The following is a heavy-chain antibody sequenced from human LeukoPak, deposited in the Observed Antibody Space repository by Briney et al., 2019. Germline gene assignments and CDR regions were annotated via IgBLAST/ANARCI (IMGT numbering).Heavy chain of an antibody. J-gene: IGHJ5*02. CDR1: GGSFSGYY. CDR3: ARGNGVPAAMEWFDP. Sequence: SETLSLTCAVYGGSFSGYYWSWIRQPPGKGLEWIGEINHSGSTNYNPSLKSRVTISVDTSKNQFSLKLSSVTAADTAVYYCARGNGVPAAMEWFDPWGQGTLVTVSS. V-gene: IGHV4-34*01. CDR2: INHSGST. D-gene: IGHD2-2*01.